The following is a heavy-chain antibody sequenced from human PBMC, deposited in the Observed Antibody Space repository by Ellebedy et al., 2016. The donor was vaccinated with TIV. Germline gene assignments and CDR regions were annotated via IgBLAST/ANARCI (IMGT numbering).Heavy chain of an antibody. V-gene: IGHV4-39*01. CDR1: GGSISSSSYY. CDR2: VYYTGST. D-gene: IGHD5-24*01. CDR3: ASLEMATILDAFDI. Sequence: ESLKISCSVSGGSISSSSYYWGWIRQPPGKGLEWIGSVYYTGSTYYNPSLKSRVTISVDTSKNQFSLTLSSVTAADTAVYYCASLEMATILDAFDIWGQGTKVTVSS. J-gene: IGHJ3*02.